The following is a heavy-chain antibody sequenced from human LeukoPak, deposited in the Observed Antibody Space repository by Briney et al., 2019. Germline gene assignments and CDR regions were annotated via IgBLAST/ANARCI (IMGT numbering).Heavy chain of an antibody. Sequence: PGGSLRLSCAASGFMFSEYGMHWVRQAPGKGLEWVAFIRDDGSNKLYADSVKGRFTSSRDNTKKTVSLQMNSLRPEDTAVYYCAKDWGARGCCGDYFDYWGQGSLVIVSS. CDR1: GFMFSEYG. V-gene: IGHV3-30*02. CDR3: AKDWGARGCCGDYFDY. CDR2: IRDDGSNK. D-gene: IGHD6-19*01. J-gene: IGHJ4*02.